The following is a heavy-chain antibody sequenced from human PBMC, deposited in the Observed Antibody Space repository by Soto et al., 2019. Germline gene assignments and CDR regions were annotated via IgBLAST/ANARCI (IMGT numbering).Heavy chain of an antibody. CDR1: GDTFTDDY. V-gene: IGHV1-46*01. CDR3: ARGGHVVVVTAALDY. CDR2: VNPSGGHT. D-gene: IGHD2-21*02. Sequence: QVQLMQSGAEVKKPGASVKVSCKASGDTFTDDYIHWLRQAPGQGLEWMGTVNPSGGHTTYAQHFLGRVTMTRDTSTSTLYMELTSLTSDDTAIYYCARGGHVVVVTAALDYWGQGTLVTVSS. J-gene: IGHJ4*02.